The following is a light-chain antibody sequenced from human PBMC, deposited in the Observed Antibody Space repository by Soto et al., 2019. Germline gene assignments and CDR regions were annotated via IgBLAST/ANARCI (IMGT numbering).Light chain of an antibody. J-gene: IGLJ6*01. V-gene: IGLV1-40*01. CDR1: RSDIGAGYD. Sequence: QPVLTQPPSVSGAPGQRVTISCTGSRSDIGAGYDVHWYQQLPGTAPKLLMYGNTNRPSGVPDRFSGSKSGTSASLVISGLQDEDEAEYHCQSFDTSLSGLYVFGSGTKLTVL. CDR3: QSFDTSLSGLYV. CDR2: GNT.